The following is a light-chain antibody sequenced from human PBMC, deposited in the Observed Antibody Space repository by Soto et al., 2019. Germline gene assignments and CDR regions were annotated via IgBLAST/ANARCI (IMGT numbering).Light chain of an antibody. J-gene: IGKJ1*01. V-gene: IGKV1-39*01. CDR1: QSISTY. CDR3: QQSYTTPWT. CDR2: AAS. Sequence: DIQMTQSPSSLSASVGDRVTITCRASQSISTYLNWYQQRPGKAPKLLIDAASSLQSGVPSKFSGSGSGTDFTLTISSLQPGDFATYYCQQSYTTPWTFGQGTKVEVK.